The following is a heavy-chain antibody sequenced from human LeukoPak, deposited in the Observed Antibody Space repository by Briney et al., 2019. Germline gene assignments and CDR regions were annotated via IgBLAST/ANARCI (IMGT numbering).Heavy chain of an antibody. CDR1: GGSISSYY. CDR3: ARGGYRPIDFDY. V-gene: IGHV4-59*01. CDR2: IYYSGST. J-gene: IGHJ4*02. Sequence: KPSATLSLTCPVSGGSISSYYWSWIRQPPGKGLEWIGYIYYSGSTNYNPSLKSRVTISVDTSKNQFSLKLSSVTAADTAVYYCARGGYRPIDFDYWGQGTLVTVSS. D-gene: IGHD3-16*02.